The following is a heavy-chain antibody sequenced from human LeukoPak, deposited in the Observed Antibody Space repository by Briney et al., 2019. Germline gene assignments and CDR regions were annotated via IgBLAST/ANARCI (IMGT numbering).Heavy chain of an antibody. V-gene: IGHV3-9*01. D-gene: IGHD3-10*01. CDR3: AKDYGSGSYSYYYMDV. CDR1: GFTFSSYA. CDR2: ISWNSGSI. Sequence: GGSLRLSCAASGFTFSSYAMHWVRQAPGKGLEWVSGISWNSGSIGSADSVKGRFTISRDNAKNSLYLQMNSLRAEDTALYYCAKDYGSGSYSYYYMDVWGKGTTVTISS. J-gene: IGHJ6*03.